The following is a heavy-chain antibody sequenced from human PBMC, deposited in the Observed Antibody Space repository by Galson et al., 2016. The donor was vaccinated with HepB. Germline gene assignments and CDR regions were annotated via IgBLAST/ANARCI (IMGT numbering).Heavy chain of an antibody. V-gene: IGHV3-23*01. D-gene: IGHD3-9*01. CDR3: ARERYFDPKAYFDY. Sequence: SLRLSCAASGFTFSSYAMTWVRQAPGKGLEWVSDMNGSGGSAYYADSVKGRFTISRDTSKNTLYLQMNSLTVEDTAVYYCARERYFDPKAYFDYWGQGTLVIVSS. CDR2: MNGSGGSA. CDR1: GFTFSSYA. J-gene: IGHJ4*02.